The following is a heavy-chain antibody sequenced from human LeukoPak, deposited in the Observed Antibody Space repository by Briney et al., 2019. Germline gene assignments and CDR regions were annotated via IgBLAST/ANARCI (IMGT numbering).Heavy chain of an antibody. D-gene: IGHD3-10*01. Sequence: GGSLRLSCAASGFTFSSYAMSWVRQAPGKGLEWVAVISYDGSNKYYADSVKGRFTISRDNSKNTLYLQMNSLRAEDTAVYYCARDAPITMVRGVIRYYGMDVWGQGTTVTVSS. CDR3: ARDAPITMVRGVIRYYGMDV. CDR1: GFTFSSYA. CDR2: ISYDGSNK. V-gene: IGHV3-30-3*01. J-gene: IGHJ6*02.